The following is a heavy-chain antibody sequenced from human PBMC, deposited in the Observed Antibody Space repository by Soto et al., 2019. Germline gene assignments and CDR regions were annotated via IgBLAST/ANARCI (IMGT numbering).Heavy chain of an antibody. Sequence: GGSLRLSCAASGFTFSSYGMHWVRQAPGKGLEWVAVIWYDGSNKYYADSVKGRFTISRDNSKNTLYLQMNSLRAEDTAVYYCARDPTAAAHFDYWGQGTLVTVSS. CDR3: ARDPTAAAHFDY. D-gene: IGHD6-13*01. V-gene: IGHV3-33*01. CDR2: IWYDGSNK. CDR1: GFTFSSYG. J-gene: IGHJ4*02.